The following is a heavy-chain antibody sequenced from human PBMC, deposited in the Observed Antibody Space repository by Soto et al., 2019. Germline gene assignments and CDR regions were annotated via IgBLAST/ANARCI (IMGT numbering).Heavy chain of an antibody. CDR1: GDSVSSNSAA. CDR2: TYYRSKWYN. D-gene: IGHD6-6*01. Sequence: PSQTFSLTCAISGDSVSSNSAAWNWIRQSPSRGLEWLGRTYYRSKWYNDYAVSVKSRITINPDTSKNQFSLQLNSVTPEDTAVYYCARTPGEYSSKTYGMDVWGQGTTVTVSS. J-gene: IGHJ6*02. V-gene: IGHV6-1*01. CDR3: ARTPGEYSSKTYGMDV.